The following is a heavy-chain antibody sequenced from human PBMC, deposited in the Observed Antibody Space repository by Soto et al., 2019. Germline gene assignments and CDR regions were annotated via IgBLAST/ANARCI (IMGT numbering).Heavy chain of an antibody. CDR2: IYYSGST. CDR3: ARDHSSGWYGGVY. Sequence: SETLSLTCTVSGGSVSSGSYYWSWIRQPPGKGLEWIGYIYYSGSTNYNPSLKSRVTISVDTSKNQFSLKLSSVTAADTAVYYCARDHSSGWYGGVYWGQGTQVTVSS. J-gene: IGHJ4*02. CDR1: GGSVSSGSYY. D-gene: IGHD6-19*01. V-gene: IGHV4-61*01.